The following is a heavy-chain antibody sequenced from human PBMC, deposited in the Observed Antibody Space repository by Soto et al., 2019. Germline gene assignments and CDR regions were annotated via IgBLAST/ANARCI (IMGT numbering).Heavy chain of an antibody. J-gene: IGHJ4*02. Sequence: PSETLSLTCTVSGDSISSDDYYWTWIRQPPGKGLEWIGYIYYTGRTSYNPSLNSRLTISVETSKNQFSLKLNSASAADTAVYYCARDRSNSPDYFDFWGQGTLVTVSS. CDR2: IYYTGRT. CDR1: GDSISSDDYY. V-gene: IGHV4-30-4*01. D-gene: IGHD6-6*01. CDR3: ARDRSNSPDYFDF.